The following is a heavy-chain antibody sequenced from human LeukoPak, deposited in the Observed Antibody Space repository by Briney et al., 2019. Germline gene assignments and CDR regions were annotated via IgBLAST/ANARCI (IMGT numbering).Heavy chain of an antibody. J-gene: IGHJ4*02. V-gene: IGHV4-30-4*08. CDR3: VRTEVSSGSEDY. CDR2: IYYSGST. Sequence: PSQTLSLTCTVSGGSIISSAYYRRWIRQPPGTGLEWIGYIYYSGSTYYNPSLKSRVTISLDTSKNQFSLKLSSVTAADTAFYYCVRTEVSSGSEDYWGQGTLVTVSS. CDR1: GGSIISSAYY. D-gene: IGHD6-19*01.